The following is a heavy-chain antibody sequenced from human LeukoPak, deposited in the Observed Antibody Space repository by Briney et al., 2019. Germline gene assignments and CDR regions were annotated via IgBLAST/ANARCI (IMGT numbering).Heavy chain of an antibody. D-gene: IGHD3-22*01. Sequence: ASVKVSCKASGYTFTSYDINWVRQATGQGLEWMGWTNPNSGNTGYAQKFQGRVTMTRNTSISTAYMELSSLRSEDTAVYYCARAHYDHDAFDIWGQGTMVTVSS. CDR1: GYTFTSYD. V-gene: IGHV1-8*01. J-gene: IGHJ3*02. CDR3: ARAHYDHDAFDI. CDR2: TNPNSGNT.